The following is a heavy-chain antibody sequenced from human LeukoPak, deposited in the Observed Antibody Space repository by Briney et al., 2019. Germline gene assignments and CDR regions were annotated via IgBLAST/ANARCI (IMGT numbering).Heavy chain of an antibody. CDR3: ARGAGGPRDY. J-gene: IGHJ4*02. Sequence: GGSLRLSCAASGFTFSSYAMSWVRQAPGKGLEWVSGSGSGGSTYYADSVKGRFTISRDNSKNTLYLQMNSLRAEDTAVYYCARGAGGPRDYWGQGTLVTVSS. CDR1: GFTFSSYA. CDR2: SGSGGST. V-gene: IGHV3-23*01. D-gene: IGHD3-16*01.